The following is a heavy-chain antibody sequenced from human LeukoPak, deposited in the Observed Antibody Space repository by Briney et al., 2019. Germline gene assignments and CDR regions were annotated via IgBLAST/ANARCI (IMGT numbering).Heavy chain of an antibody. CDR3: ASFRHTDI. CDR2: IRERGGDT. V-gene: IGHV3-23*01. J-gene: IGHJ3*02. D-gene: IGHD6-6*01. CDR1: GFIFTNYA. Sequence: GGSLRLSCAASGFIFTNYAMNWVRQAPGKGPEWVSTIRERGGDTHYTDSVKGRFTISRDNAKNTLYLHMNSLRVEDTAVYYCASFRHTDIWGQGTTVTVSP.